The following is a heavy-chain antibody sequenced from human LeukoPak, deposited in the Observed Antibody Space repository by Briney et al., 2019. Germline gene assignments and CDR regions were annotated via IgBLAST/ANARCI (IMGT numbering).Heavy chain of an antibody. D-gene: IGHD3-3*01. J-gene: IGHJ6*02. CDR3: AGTLHYDFWSGPYYYYGMDV. CDR1: GGSISSYY. V-gene: IGHV4-59*08. CDR2: IYYSGST. Sequence: SETLSLTCTVSGGSISSYYWSWVRQPPGKGLEWIGYIYYSGSTNYNPSLKSRVTISVDTSKNQFSLKLSSVTAADTAVYYCAGTLHYDFWSGPYYYYGMDVWGQGTTVTVSS.